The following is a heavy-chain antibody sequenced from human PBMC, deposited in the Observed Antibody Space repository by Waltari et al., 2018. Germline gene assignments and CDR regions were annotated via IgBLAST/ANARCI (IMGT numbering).Heavy chain of an antibody. CDR1: GGSISSYY. D-gene: IGHD3-10*01. CDR3: ARKTVLFAFDI. J-gene: IGHJ3*02. Sequence: QVQLQESGPGLVKPSETLSLTCTVSGGSISSYYWSWIRQPPGKGLEWIGYIYYSGGTNYNPSLKSRVTISVDTSKNQFSLKLSSVTAADTAVYYCARKTVLFAFDIWGQGTMVTVSS. CDR2: IYYSGGT. V-gene: IGHV4-59*01.